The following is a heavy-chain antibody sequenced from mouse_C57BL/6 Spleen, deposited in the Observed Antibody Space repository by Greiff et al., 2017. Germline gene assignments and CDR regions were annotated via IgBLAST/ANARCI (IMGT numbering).Heavy chain of an antibody. CDR3: ARSDSSGPNWFAY. J-gene: IGHJ3*01. V-gene: IGHV14-3*01. Sequence: EVQLQQSVAELVRPGASVKLSCTASGFNIKNTYMHWVKQRPEQGLEWIGRIDPANGNTKYATKFQGKATITADTSSNTAYLQLSSLTSEDTAIYYCARSDSSGPNWFAYWGQGTLVTVSA. D-gene: IGHD3-2*02. CDR2: IDPANGNT. CDR1: GFNIKNTY.